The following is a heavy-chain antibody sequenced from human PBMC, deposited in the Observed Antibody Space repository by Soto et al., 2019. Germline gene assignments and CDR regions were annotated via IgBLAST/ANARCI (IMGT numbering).Heavy chain of an antibody. Sequence: SETLSLTCAVYGGSFSGYYWSWIRQPPGKGLEWIGEINHSGSTNYNPSLKSRVTISVDTSKNQFSLKLSSVTAADTAVYYCARAEDPYNWFDPWGQGTLVTVSS. V-gene: IGHV4-34*01. CDR3: ARAEDPYNWFDP. CDR1: GGSFSGYY. CDR2: INHSGST. J-gene: IGHJ5*02.